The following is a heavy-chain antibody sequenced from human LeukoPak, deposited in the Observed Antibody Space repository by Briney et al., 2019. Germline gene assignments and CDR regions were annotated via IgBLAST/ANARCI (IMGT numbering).Heavy chain of an antibody. CDR2: IHPKSGNT. V-gene: IGHV1-2*02. CDR3: ARDGPSGTPEFDY. J-gene: IGHJ4*02. CDR1: GFSFYDNYQY. Sequence: ASVTVSCKASGFSFYDNYQYLYWVRQAPGQGLESRGCIHPKSGNTEYPQKFQGRVILTRDTSINTAYMELRDLTSDDTAVYFCARDGPSGTPEFDYWGQGTLVTVSS.